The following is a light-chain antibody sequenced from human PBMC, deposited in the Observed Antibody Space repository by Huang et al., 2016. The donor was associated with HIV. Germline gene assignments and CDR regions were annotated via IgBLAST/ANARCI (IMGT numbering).Light chain of an antibody. V-gene: IGKV1-17*03. CDR1: HYIGDY. J-gene: IGKJ1*01. CDR3: LQHFTFQTPT. Sequence: DIQMTQSPSAMSASVGDRVTITCRASHYIGDYLAWFQQKPGKVPKRLIYLASSLQSGVPSRFSGSASGTEFTLTINSLQPEDFATYYCLQHFTFQTPTFGQGTKVEIK. CDR2: LAS.